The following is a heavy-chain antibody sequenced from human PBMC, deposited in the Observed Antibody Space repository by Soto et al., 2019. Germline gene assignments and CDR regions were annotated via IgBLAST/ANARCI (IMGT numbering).Heavy chain of an antibody. Sequence: GGSLRLSCAASGFTFSSYWMSWVRQAPGKGLEWVANIKQDGSEKYYVDSVKGRFTISRDNAKNSLYLQMNSLRAEDTAVYYCARDPSYDILTGDLDYWGQGTLVTVSS. CDR2: IKQDGSEK. J-gene: IGHJ4*02. V-gene: IGHV3-7*01. D-gene: IGHD3-9*01. CDR1: GFTFSSYW. CDR3: ARDPSYDILTGDLDY.